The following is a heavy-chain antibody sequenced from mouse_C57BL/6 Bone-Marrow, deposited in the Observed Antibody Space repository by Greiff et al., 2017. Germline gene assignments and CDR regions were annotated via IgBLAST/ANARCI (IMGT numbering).Heavy chain of an antibody. V-gene: IGHV7-3*01. CDR1: GFTFTDYY. J-gene: IGHJ4*01. Sequence: EVKLMESGGGLVQPGGSLSLSCAASGFTFTDYYMSWVRQPPGKALEWLGFIRNKANGYTTEYSASVKGRFTISRDNSQSILYLQMNALRAEDSATYYGARYIYGYVAMDYWGQGTSVTVSS. CDR2: IRNKANGYTT. D-gene: IGHD2-2*01. CDR3: ARYIYGYVAMDY.